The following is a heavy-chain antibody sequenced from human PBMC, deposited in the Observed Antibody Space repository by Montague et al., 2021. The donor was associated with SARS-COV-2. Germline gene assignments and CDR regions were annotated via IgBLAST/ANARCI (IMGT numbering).Heavy chain of an antibody. J-gene: IGHJ6*01. CDR1: AGSFSDYH. CDR3: ARGTLLQEHL. CDR2: LNHGVST. Sequence: SETLSLTCAVYAGSFSDYHWTCIRQSPGGGLEWIRQLNHGVSTKYNPSLKSLVTISIDTSKKQFSLKLTSVTAADTAVYYCARGTLLQEHLWG. V-gene: IGHV4-34*01.